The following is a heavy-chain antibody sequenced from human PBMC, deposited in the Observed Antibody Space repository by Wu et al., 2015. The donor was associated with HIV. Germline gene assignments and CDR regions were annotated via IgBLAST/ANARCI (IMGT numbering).Heavy chain of an antibody. Sequence: QVQLVQSGAEVKKPGASVKVSCKASGYTFSSYGISWVRQAPGQGLEWMAWISAYNGNTNYAQKLQGRVTMTRDTSISTAYMELSRLTSDDTAVYYCAKDPDAREYSYGYLHYYMDVWAKGPRSPSP. CDR3: AKDPDAREYSYGYLHYYMDV. J-gene: IGHJ6*03. D-gene: IGHD5-18*01. CDR2: ISAYNGNT. V-gene: IGHV1-18*01. CDR1: GYTFSSYG.